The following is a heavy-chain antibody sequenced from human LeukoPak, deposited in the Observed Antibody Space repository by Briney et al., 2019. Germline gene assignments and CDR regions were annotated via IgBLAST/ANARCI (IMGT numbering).Heavy chain of an antibody. Sequence: GGSLRLSCAASGFTFSSYEMNWVRQAPGKGLEFISYISHSGNIIYYADSVKGRFTISRDNAKNSLYLQMNSLRAEDTAVYYCARGWQGYYYYMDVWGKGTTVTISS. CDR2: ISHSGNII. CDR3: ARGWQGYYYYMDV. V-gene: IGHV3-48*03. J-gene: IGHJ6*03. CDR1: GFTFSSYE.